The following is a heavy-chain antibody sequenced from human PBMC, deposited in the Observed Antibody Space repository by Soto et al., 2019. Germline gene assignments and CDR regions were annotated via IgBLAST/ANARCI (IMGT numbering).Heavy chain of an antibody. CDR1: GVTFSTYS. V-gene: IGHV3-21*01. Sequence: EVQLVESGGGLVKTGGSLRLSCAASGVTFSTYSMNWVRQAPGKGLEGVSSICPISEYIYYSDSLRGRFTISRDNAKNSLYLEMNSLRAEDTAVYYCARVSGRLERYSDLDYWGQGILVTVSS. CDR3: ARVSGRLERYSDLDY. CDR2: ICPISEYI. J-gene: IGHJ4*02. D-gene: IGHD1-1*01.